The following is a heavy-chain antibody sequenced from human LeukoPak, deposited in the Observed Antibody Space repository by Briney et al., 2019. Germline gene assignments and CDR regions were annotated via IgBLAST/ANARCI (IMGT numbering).Heavy chain of an antibody. CDR3: AREAYCSGGSCYSGPFDY. Sequence: SETLSLTCTVSGGSISSYYWSWIRQPAEKGLEWIGRIYTSGSTNYNPSLKSRVTISVDKSKNQFSLKLSSVTAADTAVYYCAREAYCSGGSCYSGPFDYWGQGTLVTVSS. CDR2: IYTSGST. CDR1: GGSISSYY. J-gene: IGHJ4*02. D-gene: IGHD2-15*01. V-gene: IGHV4-4*07.